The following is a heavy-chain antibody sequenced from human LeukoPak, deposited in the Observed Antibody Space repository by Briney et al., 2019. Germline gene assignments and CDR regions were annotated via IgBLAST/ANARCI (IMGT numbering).Heavy chain of an antibody. Sequence: GGSLRLSCAASGFTFDDYGMSWVRQALGKGLEWVSGIIWNGGNAGYADSVKGRFTISRDNAKNSLYLQMDSLRAEDTAFYYCARGGDGAHRRYFYYYMDVWGKGTTVTVSS. D-gene: IGHD3-16*01. V-gene: IGHV3-20*04. CDR3: ARGGDGAHRRYFYYYMDV. CDR2: IIWNGGNA. J-gene: IGHJ6*03. CDR1: GFTFDDYG.